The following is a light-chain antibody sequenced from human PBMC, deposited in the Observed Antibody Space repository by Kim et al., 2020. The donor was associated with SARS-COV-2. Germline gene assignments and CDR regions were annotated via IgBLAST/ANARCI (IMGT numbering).Light chain of an antibody. J-gene: IGKJ1*01. CDR3: QQFGSSRTWT. CDR2: GTS. V-gene: IGKV3-20*01. CDR1: QSGTSTY. Sequence: PGDRTTLSCRGSQSGTSTYVAWYQQKPGQAPRLLIYGTSTRAAGIPGRFSGSGSGTEYTLTINRLEPEDFAIYYCQQFGSSRTWTFGQGTKVDIK.